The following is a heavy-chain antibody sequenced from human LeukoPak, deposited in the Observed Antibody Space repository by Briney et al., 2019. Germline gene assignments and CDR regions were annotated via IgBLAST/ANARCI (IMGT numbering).Heavy chain of an antibody. D-gene: IGHD3-10*01. CDR1: GGSFSGYY. Sequence: SETLSLTCAVYGGSFSGYYWSWIRQPPGKGLEWIGSIYHSGSTYYNPSLKSRVTISVDTSKNQFSLKLSSVTAADTAVYYCARHYGSGRGYYYMDVWGKGTTVTVSS. CDR2: IYHSGST. J-gene: IGHJ6*03. CDR3: ARHYGSGRGYYYMDV. V-gene: IGHV4-34*01.